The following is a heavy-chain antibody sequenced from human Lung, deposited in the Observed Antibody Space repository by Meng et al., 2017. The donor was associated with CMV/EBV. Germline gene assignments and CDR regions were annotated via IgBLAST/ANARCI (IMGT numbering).Heavy chain of an antibody. CDR3: ARDWGYSYGKD. Sequence: GESLKISCAASGFTFSNYWMSWVRQAPGKGLEWVANIKQNGSEKYYVDSVKGRFTISRDNAKNSLYLQMNSLRAEDTAVYYCARDWGYSYGKDWGQGTLVTVSS. J-gene: IGHJ4*02. V-gene: IGHV3-7*01. D-gene: IGHD5-18*01. CDR2: IKQNGSEK. CDR1: GFTFSNYW.